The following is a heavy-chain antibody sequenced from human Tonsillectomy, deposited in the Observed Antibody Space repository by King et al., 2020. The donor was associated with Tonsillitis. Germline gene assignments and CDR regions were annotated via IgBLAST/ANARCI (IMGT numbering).Heavy chain of an antibody. CDR3: ARRDYSTSSLGAFDL. J-gene: IGHJ3*01. CDR2: VHYRSG. Sequence: VQLQESGPGLVKPSETLSLTCTISGASIDAHYWSWIRQPPGKVLEWIGYVHYRSGTYNPSLKSRITISVDTSKIQISLNLTSVTAADTAMYYCARRDYSTSSLGAFDLWGQGTMVTVSS. V-gene: IGHV4-59*08. CDR1: GASIDAHY. D-gene: IGHD6-6*01.